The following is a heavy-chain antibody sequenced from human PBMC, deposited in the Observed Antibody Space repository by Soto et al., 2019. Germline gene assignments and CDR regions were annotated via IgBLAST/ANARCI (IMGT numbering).Heavy chain of an antibody. Sequence: PSETLSLTCTVSGGSISSGGYYWSWIRQHPGKGLEWIGYIYYSGSTYYNPSLKSRVTISVDTSKNQFSLKLSSVTAADTAVYYCARGKGIAVAGTHWFDPWGQGTLVTVSS. CDR2: IYYSGST. CDR1: GGSISSGGYY. V-gene: IGHV4-31*03. CDR3: ARGKGIAVAGTHWFDP. D-gene: IGHD6-19*01. J-gene: IGHJ5*02.